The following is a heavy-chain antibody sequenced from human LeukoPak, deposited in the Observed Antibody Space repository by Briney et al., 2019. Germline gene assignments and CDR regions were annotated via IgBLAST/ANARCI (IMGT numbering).Heavy chain of an antibody. CDR2: ISPDGSRT. V-gene: IGHV3-74*01. CDR3: ARVSYLWSFDY. CDR1: GFTFSTHW. D-gene: IGHD2-8*01. Sequence: GGSLRLSCAASGFTFSTHWMHWVRQTPGKGLVWVSRISPDGSRTAYADSVKGRFTISRDNARDTLYLQLSSLGAEDTSVYYCARVSYLWSFDYWGQGTLVTVSS. J-gene: IGHJ4*02.